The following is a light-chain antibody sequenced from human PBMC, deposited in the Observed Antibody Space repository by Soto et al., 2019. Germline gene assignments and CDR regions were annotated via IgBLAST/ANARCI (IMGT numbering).Light chain of an antibody. V-gene: IGKV1-5*01. Sequence: DIPLTQSPSTLSASVGDRVTITCRASQRIDRYLAWYQQKPGKAPKLLVYDASTLEGGVPSRFSGSGSATEFILNIRSLQPAAFATYYCQQYKDDAWTFGQGTRVDIK. J-gene: IGKJ1*01. CDR2: DAS. CDR3: QQYKDDAWT. CDR1: QRIDRY.